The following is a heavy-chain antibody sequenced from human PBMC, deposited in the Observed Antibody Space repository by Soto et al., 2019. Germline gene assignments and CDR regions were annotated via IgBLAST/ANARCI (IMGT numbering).Heavy chain of an antibody. J-gene: IGHJ4*02. CDR1: GFTFDDYA. D-gene: IGHD5-12*01. CDR2: ISWNSGSI. CDR3: AKDSSAWGADGYEPFGY. Sequence: GGSLRLSCAASGFTFDDYAMHWVRQAPGKGLEWVSGISWNSGSIGYADSVKGRFTISRDNAKNSLYLQMNSLRAEDTALYYCAKDSSAWGADGYEPFGYWGQGTLVTVSS. V-gene: IGHV3-9*01.